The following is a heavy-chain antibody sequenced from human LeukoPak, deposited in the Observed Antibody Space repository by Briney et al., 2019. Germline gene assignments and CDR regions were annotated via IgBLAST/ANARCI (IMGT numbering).Heavy chain of an antibody. CDR1: GFPFSGYY. CDR2: INPNSGGT. J-gene: IGHJ5*02. D-gene: IGHD2-15*01. CDR3: ARVDFVVVGATTRSGWFDP. V-gene: IGHV1-2*02. Sequence: GASVKVSCKAPGFPFSGYYIHWVRQAPGQGLEWLEWINPNSGGTIYAQKFHGRVTMTRDTSISTAYMELSRLRSDDTAVYYCARVDFVVVGATTRSGWFDPWGQGTLVTVSS.